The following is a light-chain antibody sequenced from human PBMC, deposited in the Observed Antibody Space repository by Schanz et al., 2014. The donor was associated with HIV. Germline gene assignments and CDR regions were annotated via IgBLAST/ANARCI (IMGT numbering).Light chain of an antibody. V-gene: IGLV1-44*01. CDR3: CSYTSSNTLL. Sequence: QSVLTQPPSASGTPGQRVTISCSGSSSNLGSNTVNWYQQLPGTAPRLLIYSNNQRPSGVPDRFSGSKSGTSASLAISGLQSEDEADYYCCSYTSSNTLLFGEGTKLTVL. J-gene: IGLJ2*01. CDR2: SNN. CDR1: SSNLGSNT.